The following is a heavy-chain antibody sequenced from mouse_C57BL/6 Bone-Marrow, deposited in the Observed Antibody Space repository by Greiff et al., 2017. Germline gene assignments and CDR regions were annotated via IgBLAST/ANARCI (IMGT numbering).Heavy chain of an antibody. CDR1: GYTFTSYW. J-gene: IGHJ1*03. D-gene: IGHD2-1*01. CDR3: ARDYGKGYFDG. Sequence: QVQLQQPGAELVMPGASVKLSCKASGYTFTSYWMHWVKQRPGQGLEWIGEIDPSDSYTNYNQKFKGKSTLTVDKSSSTAYMQLSSLTSEDSAVYYCARDYGKGYFDGWGTGTTVTVSS. CDR2: IDPSDSYT. V-gene: IGHV1-69*01.